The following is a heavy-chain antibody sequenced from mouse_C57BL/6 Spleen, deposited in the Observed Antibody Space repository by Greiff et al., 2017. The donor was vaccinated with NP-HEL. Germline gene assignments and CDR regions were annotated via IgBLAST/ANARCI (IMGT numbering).Heavy chain of an antibody. D-gene: IGHD1-1*01. Sequence: QVQLQQPGAELVKPGASVKMSCKASGYTFTSYWITWVKQRPGQGLEWIGDIYPGSGSTNYNEKFKSKATLTVDTSSSTAYMQLSSLTSEDSAVYYCGRGIYYYGSSPPMDYWGQGTSVTVSS. CDR1: GYTFTSYW. J-gene: IGHJ4*01. CDR3: GRGIYYYGSSPPMDY. V-gene: IGHV1-55*01. CDR2: IYPGSGST.